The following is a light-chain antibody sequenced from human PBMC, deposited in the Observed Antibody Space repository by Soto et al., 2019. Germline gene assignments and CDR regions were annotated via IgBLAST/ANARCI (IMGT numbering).Light chain of an antibody. V-gene: IGLV2-14*01. J-gene: IGLJ1*01. Sequence: QSALTQPASVSGSPGQSITISCTGTSSDVGGYNFVSWYQQHPDKAPILMIYDVTNRPSGVSNRFSGFKSGNTASLTISGLQAEDEADYYCSSYTSISTYVFGTGTKVTVL. CDR1: SSDVGGYNF. CDR2: DVT. CDR3: SSYTSISTYV.